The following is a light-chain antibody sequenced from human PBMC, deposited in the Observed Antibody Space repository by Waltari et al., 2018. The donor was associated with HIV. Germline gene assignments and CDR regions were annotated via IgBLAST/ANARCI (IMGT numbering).Light chain of an antibody. CDR2: QDT. CDR1: EVGDKF. J-gene: IGLJ2*01. V-gene: IGLV3-1*01. CDR3: QAWDSSVVV. Sequence: SYDLIQPPSLSVSPGQTATIPCSGDEVGDKFASWYQQKPGRSPVLVIYQDTKRPSGIPERFSGSNSGNTATLTISGTQAVDEADYYCQAWDSSVVVFGGGTKLTVL.